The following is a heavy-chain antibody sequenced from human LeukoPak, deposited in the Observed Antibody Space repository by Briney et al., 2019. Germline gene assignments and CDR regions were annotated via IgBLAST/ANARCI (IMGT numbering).Heavy chain of an antibody. V-gene: IGHV4-30-2*01. Sequence: PXXGLEWIGYIFHSGSTFYNPSLKSRVTISVDNSKNQFSLRLSSVTAADTAVYYCARELWFANAPGSWLDPWGQGTLVTVSS. CDR3: ARELWFANAPGSWLDP. CDR2: IFHSGST. D-gene: IGHD3-10*01. J-gene: IGHJ5*02.